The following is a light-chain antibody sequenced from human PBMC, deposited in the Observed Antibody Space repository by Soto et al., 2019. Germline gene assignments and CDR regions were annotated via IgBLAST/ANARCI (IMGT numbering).Light chain of an antibody. CDR3: QQYGSSPLT. Sequence: MVLTQSPGTLSLSPGERATLSFRASQSVSSSYLAWYQQKPGQAPRLLIYGASSRAAGIPDRFSGSGSGTDFTLTISRLEPEDFAVYYCQQYGSSPLTFGGGTKVDIK. CDR2: GAS. J-gene: IGKJ4*01. V-gene: IGKV3-20*01. CDR1: QSVSSSY.